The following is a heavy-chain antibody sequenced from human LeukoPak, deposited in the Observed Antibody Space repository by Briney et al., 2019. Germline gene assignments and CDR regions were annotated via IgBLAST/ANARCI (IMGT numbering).Heavy chain of an antibody. CDR2: INPNSGGT. V-gene: IGHV1-2*02. CDR1: GYTFTGYY. CDR3: ARGTGDILTGYYTT. D-gene: IGHD3-9*01. J-gene: IGHJ5*02. Sequence: ASVKVSCKASGYTFTGYYMHWVRQAPGQGLEWMGWINPNSGGTNYAQKFQGRVTMTRDTSISTAYMELSRLRSDDTAVYYRARGTGDILTGYYTTWGQGTLVTVSS.